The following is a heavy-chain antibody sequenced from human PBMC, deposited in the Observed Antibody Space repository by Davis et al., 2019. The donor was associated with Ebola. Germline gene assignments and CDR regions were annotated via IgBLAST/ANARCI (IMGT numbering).Heavy chain of an antibody. J-gene: IGHJ5*02. CDR2: INPNSGGT. Sequence: ASVKVSCKASGYTFTGYYMHWVRQAPGQGLEWMGWINPNSGGTNYAQKFQGWVTMTRDTSIGTAYMELSRLRSDDTAVYYCARGGYCSGGSCYGDWFDPWGQGTLVTVSS. D-gene: IGHD2-15*01. CDR1: GYTFTGYY. CDR3: ARGGYCSGGSCYGDWFDP. V-gene: IGHV1-2*04.